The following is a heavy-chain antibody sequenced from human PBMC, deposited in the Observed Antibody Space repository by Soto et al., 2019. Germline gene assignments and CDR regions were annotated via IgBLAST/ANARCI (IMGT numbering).Heavy chain of an antibody. CDR1: GFTFSSYG. CDR2: ISYDGSNK. V-gene: IGHV3-30*18. Sequence: QVQLVESGGGVVQPGRSLRLSCAASGFTFSSYGMHWVRQAPGKGLEWVEVISYDGSNKYYADSVKGRFTISRDNSKNTLYLQMNSLRAEDTAVYYCAKDRGCSSTSCYAWGMVDYWGQGTLVTVSS. D-gene: IGHD2-2*01. J-gene: IGHJ4*02. CDR3: AKDRGCSSTSCYAWGMVDY.